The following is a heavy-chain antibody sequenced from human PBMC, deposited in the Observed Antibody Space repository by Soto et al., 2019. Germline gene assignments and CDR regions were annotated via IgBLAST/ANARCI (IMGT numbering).Heavy chain of an antibody. CDR3: ARNILHSSSSVYYYYGMDV. V-gene: IGHV4-61*01. J-gene: IGHJ6*02. CDR1: GGSVSSGSHY. D-gene: IGHD6-6*01. Sequence: SETLSLTCPVSGGSVSSGSHYWSWLRQPPGKGLEWVGYIYNTGSTNYNPSLKSRVTISVDMSKNQFSLKLRSVTTADTAVYYCARNILHSSSSVYYYYGMDVWGRGTTVTVSS. CDR2: IYNTGST.